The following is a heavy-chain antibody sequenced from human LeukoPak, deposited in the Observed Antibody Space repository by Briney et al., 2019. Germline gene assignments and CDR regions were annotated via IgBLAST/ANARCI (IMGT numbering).Heavy chain of an antibody. D-gene: IGHD2-8*01. CDR2: INPNTGDT. Sequence: ASVKVSCKAPGYTFIAYYIHWLRQAPGQGLEWIGWINPNTGDTNYAQNFQGRVTMIRDASISTADMELNRLRSDDTAVYYCARGYCTNGVCHNDYWGQGTLVTVSS. CDR1: GYTFIAYY. J-gene: IGHJ4*02. V-gene: IGHV1-2*02. CDR3: ARGYCTNGVCHNDY.